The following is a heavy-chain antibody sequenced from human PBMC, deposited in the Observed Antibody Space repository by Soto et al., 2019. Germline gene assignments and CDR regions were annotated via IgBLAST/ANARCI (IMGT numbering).Heavy chain of an antibody. CDR1: GGTFSSYT. CDR3: ARMYVGGDY. V-gene: IGHV1-69*02. Sequence: QVQLVQSGAEVKKPGSSVKVSCKASGGTFSSYTISWVRQAPGQGLEWMGRIIPILGIANYAQKFQGRVTITADKPTSTAYMELSSLRSADTAVYYCARMYVGGDYWGQGTLVTVSS. CDR2: IIPILGIA. D-gene: IGHD2-15*01. J-gene: IGHJ4*02.